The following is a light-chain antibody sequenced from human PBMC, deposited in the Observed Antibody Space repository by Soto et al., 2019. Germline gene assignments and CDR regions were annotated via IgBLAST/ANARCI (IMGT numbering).Light chain of an antibody. J-gene: IGKJ3*01. CDR3: QPCYSTPFT. V-gene: IGKV1-39*01. Sequence: DIQMTQSPSSLSASAGDRVTITCRASQSITSHFTWYQQKPGNAPKLLIYAASSLQSGVPTRFSGSGSATDFTLTISSLQPEDFATYYCQPCYSTPFTFGPGTKVDI. CDR1: QSITSH. CDR2: AAS.